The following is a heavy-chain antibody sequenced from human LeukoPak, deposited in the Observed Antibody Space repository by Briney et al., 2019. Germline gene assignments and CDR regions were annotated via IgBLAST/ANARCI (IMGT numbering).Heavy chain of an antibody. CDR2: INQDGSAE. CDR3: ARDTSRNDLDY. Sequence: GGSLRLSCAASGFTFSSYWMNWVRQAPGKGLEWVANINQDGSAEYSVDSVKGRFTISRDNAKNSLYLQMNSLRAEDTAVYYCARDTSRNDLDYWGQGALVTVPS. D-gene: IGHD1-1*01. V-gene: IGHV3-7*04. CDR1: GFTFSSYW. J-gene: IGHJ4*02.